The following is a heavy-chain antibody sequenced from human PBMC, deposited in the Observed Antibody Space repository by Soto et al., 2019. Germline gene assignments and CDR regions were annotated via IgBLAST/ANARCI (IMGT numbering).Heavy chain of an antibody. D-gene: IGHD2-21*02. Sequence: QVQLVESGGGVVQPGRSLRLSCAASGFTFSSYAMHWVRQARGKGLEWVAVISSDGSNKYYADSVKGRFTISRDNSKNTLYLQMNSLRAEDTAVYYCSRYIVVVTATYAFDIWGQGTMVSVSS. CDR2: ISSDGSNK. J-gene: IGHJ3*02. V-gene: IGHV3-30-3*01. CDR1: GFTFSSYA. CDR3: SRYIVVVTATYAFDI.